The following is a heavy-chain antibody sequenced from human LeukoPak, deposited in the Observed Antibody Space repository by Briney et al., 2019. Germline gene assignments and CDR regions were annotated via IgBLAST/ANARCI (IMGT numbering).Heavy chain of an antibody. CDR1: GFTFDDYG. V-gene: IGHV3-20*04. D-gene: IGHD2-15*01. J-gene: IGHJ4*02. CDR3: AKDLVVTEGYCSGGSCSIFDY. CDR2: INWNGGST. Sequence: GGSLRLSCAASGFTFDDYGMSWVRQAPGKGLEWVSGINWNGGSTGYADSVKGRFTISRDNAKNSLYLQMNSLRAEDTAVYYCAKDLVVTEGYCSGGSCSIFDYWGQGTLVTVSS.